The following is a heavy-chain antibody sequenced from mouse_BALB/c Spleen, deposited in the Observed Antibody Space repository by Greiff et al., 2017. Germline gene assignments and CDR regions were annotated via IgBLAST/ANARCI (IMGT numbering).Heavy chain of an antibody. Sequence: VKLVESGPGLVAPSQSLSITCTVSGFSLTSYGVHWVRQPPGKGLEWLGVIWAGGSTNYNSALMSRLSISKDNSKSQVFLKMNSLQTDDTAMYYCARLTVAWFAYWGQGTLVTVSA. CDR3: ARLTVAWFAY. J-gene: IGHJ3*01. CDR2: IWAGGST. CDR1: GFSLTSYG. V-gene: IGHV2-9*02. D-gene: IGHD4-1*01.